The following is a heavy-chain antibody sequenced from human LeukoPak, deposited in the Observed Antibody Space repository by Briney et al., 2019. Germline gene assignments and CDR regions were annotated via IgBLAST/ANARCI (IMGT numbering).Heavy chain of an antibody. CDR1: GFTVNSNY. Sequence: GGSLRLSCVVSGFTVNSNYMSWVRQAPGKGLEWVAFIRNDGRNKYYTESVKGRFTISRDNSKNTLYLQMNSLRAEDTAVYYCARDLNYGDLLDYWGQGTLVTVSS. V-gene: IGHV3-30*02. CDR2: IRNDGRNK. D-gene: IGHD4-17*01. J-gene: IGHJ4*02. CDR3: ARDLNYGDLLDY.